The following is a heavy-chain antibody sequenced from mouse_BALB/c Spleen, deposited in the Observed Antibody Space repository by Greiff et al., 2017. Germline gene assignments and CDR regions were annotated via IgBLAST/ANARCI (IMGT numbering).Heavy chain of an antibody. D-gene: IGHD2-10*01. V-gene: IGHV1S56*01. CDR1: GYTFTSYY. J-gene: IGHJ1*01. Sequence: VQLQQSGPELVKPGASVKMSCKASGYTFTSYYIHWVKQRPGQGLEWIGWIYPGDGSTKYNEKFKGKTTLTADKSSSTAYMLLSSLTSEDSAIYFCARAYYGNYVEWYFDVWGAGTTVTVSS. CDR3: ARAYYGNYVEWYFDV. CDR2: IYPGDGST.